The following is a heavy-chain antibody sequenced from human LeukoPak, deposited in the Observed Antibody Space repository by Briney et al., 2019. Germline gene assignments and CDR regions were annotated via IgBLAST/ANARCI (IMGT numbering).Heavy chain of an antibody. D-gene: IGHD3-10*01. Sequence: ASVKVSCKASGYTFTSYYMHWVRQAPGQGLEWMGIINPSGGSTSYAQKFQGRVTMTRDTSTSTVYMELSSLRSEDTAVYYCAREEKGRYYGSGSYYNVNNWFDPWGQGTLVTVSS. CDR3: AREEKGRYYGSGSYYNVNNWFDP. J-gene: IGHJ5*02. CDR2: INPSGGST. CDR1: GYTFTSYY. V-gene: IGHV1-46*01.